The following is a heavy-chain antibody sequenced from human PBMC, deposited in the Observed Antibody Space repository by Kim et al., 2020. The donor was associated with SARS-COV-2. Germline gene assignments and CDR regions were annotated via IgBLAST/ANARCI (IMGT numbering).Heavy chain of an antibody. D-gene: IGHD4-17*01. V-gene: IGHV2-5*01. CDR3: AHTIYGDYVFDF. Sequence: RHNPSLMSRITITKDTSKNQVVLTLSNMDPVDTATYYCAHTIYGDYVFDFWGQGTLVTVSS. J-gene: IGHJ4*02.